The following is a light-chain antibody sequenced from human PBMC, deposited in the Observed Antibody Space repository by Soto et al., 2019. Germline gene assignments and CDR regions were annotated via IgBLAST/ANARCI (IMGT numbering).Light chain of an antibody. V-gene: IGKV1-39*01. CDR2: GAS. J-gene: IGKJ5*01. CDR1: QSITNY. CDR3: HQSHSAPVT. Sequence: DIQMTQSPSCLSASVGDRVTISCRASQSITNYLNWYHQRPGKAPKVLIYGASSLRTGVPSRFSGSGSGTEFTLTISSLQPEDFATYYCHQSHSAPVTFGQGTRLEIK.